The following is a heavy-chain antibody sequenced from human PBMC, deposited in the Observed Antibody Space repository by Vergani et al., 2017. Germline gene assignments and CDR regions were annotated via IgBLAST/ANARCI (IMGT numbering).Heavy chain of an antibody. J-gene: IGHJ4*02. CDR2: ISSSRSYI. CDR1: GFTFSSYS. D-gene: IGHD3-22*01. CDR3: ARDSNYYDSSGYSGPV. Sequence: EVQLVESGGGLVKPGGSLRLSCAASGFTFSSYSMNWVRQAPGKGLEWVSSISSSRSYIYYADSVKGRFTISRDNAKNSRYLQMTSLRAEETAVYYCARDSNYYDSSGYSGPVWGQGTLVTVSS. V-gene: IGHV3-21*01.